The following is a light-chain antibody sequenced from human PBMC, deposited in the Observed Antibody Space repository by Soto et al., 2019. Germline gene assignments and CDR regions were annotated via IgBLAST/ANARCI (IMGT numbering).Light chain of an antibody. CDR1: QSISSY. CDR2: AAS. V-gene: IGKV1-39*01. J-gene: IGKJ5*01. Sequence: DIEMTQSPSSLSASVGDRVTITCRASQSISSYLNWYQQKPGKAPKXLIYAASSLQSGVPSRFSDNVSGTAGTLTVRSLQPEDGATYDGQQSYRTPITFGPGTRLEI. CDR3: QQSYRTPIT.